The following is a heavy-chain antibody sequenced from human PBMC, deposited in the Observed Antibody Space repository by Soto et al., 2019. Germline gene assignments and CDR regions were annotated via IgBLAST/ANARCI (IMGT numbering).Heavy chain of an antibody. CDR3: VRATGYCSGGSCYPKWFDP. Sequence: QVTLKESGPVLVKPTETLTLTCTVSGFSLSNSKMGVSWIRQPPGKALEWLAQISSNDEKTYRTSLKSRLTISKDTSKRQVVLTMANMDLVDTGTYFCVRATGYCSGGSCYPKWFDPWGQGILVTVSS. CDR2: ISSNDEK. J-gene: IGHJ5*02. V-gene: IGHV2-26*01. D-gene: IGHD2-15*01. CDR1: GFSLSNSKMG.